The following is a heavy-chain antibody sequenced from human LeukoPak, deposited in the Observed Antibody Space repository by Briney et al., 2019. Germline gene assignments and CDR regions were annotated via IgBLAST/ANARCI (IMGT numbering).Heavy chain of an antibody. CDR2: ISGSGSST. CDR1: GFTFSSYA. Sequence: PGGSPRLSCAASGFTFSSYAMSWVRQAPGKGLEWVSGISGSGSSTFYADSVKGRFNISRDNSKNMVYLQMNRLRADDTAVYHCAKEGYAGSWYRFDSWGQGTLVTVSS. V-gene: IGHV3-23*01. D-gene: IGHD6-13*01. CDR3: AKEGYAGSWYRFDS. J-gene: IGHJ4*02.